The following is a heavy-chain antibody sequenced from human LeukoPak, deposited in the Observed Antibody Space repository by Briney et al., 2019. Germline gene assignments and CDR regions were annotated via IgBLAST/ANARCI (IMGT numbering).Heavy chain of an antibody. CDR3: MKLPTMIIVIDTDFEY. CDR2: INTSGGST. CDR1: GFTFSSYS. D-gene: IGHD2-21*01. Sequence: GGSLRLSCAASGFTFSSYSMNWVRQAPGMGLEWVSSINTSGGSTYYADSLQGRFTISRDNSKNTLHLQMNNVRAEDTALYYCMKLPTMIIVIDTDFEYWGQGAQVTVSS. V-gene: IGHV3-23*01. J-gene: IGHJ4*02.